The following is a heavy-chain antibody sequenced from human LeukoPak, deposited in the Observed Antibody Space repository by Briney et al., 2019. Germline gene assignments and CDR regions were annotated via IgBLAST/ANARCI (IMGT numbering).Heavy chain of an antibody. J-gene: IGHJ4*02. Sequence: PSETLSLTCTVSGGSFSSYYWGWIRQFPGKGLEYIGYIYYSGSTNYNPSLKSRVAMSVDTSKNQFSLKLSSVTAADTAVYYCARQSATALFDYWGQGTLVTVSS. CDR2: IYYSGST. D-gene: IGHD6-25*01. CDR1: GGSFSSYY. V-gene: IGHV4-59*08. CDR3: ARQSATALFDY.